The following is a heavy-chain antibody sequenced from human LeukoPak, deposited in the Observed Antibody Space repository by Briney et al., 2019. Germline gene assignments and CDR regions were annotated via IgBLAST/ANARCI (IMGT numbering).Heavy chain of an antibody. CDR1: GFTFSSYG. D-gene: IGHD6-13*01. J-gene: IGHJ6*02. CDR3: AKDLQPGGYYYYYGMDV. V-gene: IGHV3-30*18. CDR2: ISYDGSNK. Sequence: PGGSLRLSCAASGFTFSSYGMHWVRQAPGKGLEWVAVISYDGSNKYYADSVKGRFTISRDNSKTTLYLQMNSLRAEDTAVYYCAKDLQPGGYYYYYGMDVWGQGTTVTVSS.